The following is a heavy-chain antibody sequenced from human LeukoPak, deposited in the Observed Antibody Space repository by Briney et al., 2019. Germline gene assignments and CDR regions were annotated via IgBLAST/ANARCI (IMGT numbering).Heavy chain of an antibody. V-gene: IGHV1-69*05. CDR1: GGTFSSYA. Sequence: SVKASCKASGGTFSSYAISWVRQAPGQGLEWMGRIIPIFGTANYAQKFQGRVTITTDESTSTAYMELSSLRSEDTAVYYCASCSYDSSGYYYLSYFDYWGQGTLVTVSS. D-gene: IGHD3-22*01. CDR3: ASCSYDSSGYYYLSYFDY. J-gene: IGHJ4*02. CDR2: IIPIFGTA.